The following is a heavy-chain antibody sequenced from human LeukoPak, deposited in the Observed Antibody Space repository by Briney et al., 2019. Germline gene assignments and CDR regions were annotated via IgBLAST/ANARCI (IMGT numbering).Heavy chain of an antibody. CDR1: AFTFSSYS. CDR2: ISGGGGRT. J-gene: IGHJ5*02. CDR3: AKTYGDYGFP. D-gene: IGHD4-17*01. Sequence: PGGSLRLSCAASAFTFSSYSMGWARQAPGRGLEWVSAISGGGGRTYYADSVKGRFTITRDNSNNTLYLQMNSLRAEDTAVYYCAKTYGDYGFPWGQGALVTVSS. V-gene: IGHV3-23*01.